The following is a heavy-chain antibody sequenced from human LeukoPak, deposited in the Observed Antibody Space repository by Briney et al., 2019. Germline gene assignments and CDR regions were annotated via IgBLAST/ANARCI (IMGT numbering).Heavy chain of an antibody. Sequence: SETLSLTCTVSGGSISSYYWSWIRQPPGKGLEWIGYIYYRGSTNYNPSLESRVTFSVDTSKNQFSLKLNSVTAADTAVYYCARGGDYGDLRYFDYWGQGTLVTVSS. CDR2: IYYRGST. V-gene: IGHV4-59*01. CDR3: ARGGDYGDLRYFDY. D-gene: IGHD4-17*01. J-gene: IGHJ4*02. CDR1: GGSISSYY.